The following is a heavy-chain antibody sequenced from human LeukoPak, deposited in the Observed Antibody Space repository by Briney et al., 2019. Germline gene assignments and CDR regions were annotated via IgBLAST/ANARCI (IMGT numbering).Heavy chain of an antibody. D-gene: IGHD4-17*01. CDR1: GYSISSGYY. J-gene: IGHJ4*02. V-gene: IGHV4-38-2*02. CDR3: ASENYGETEDY. Sequence: SETLSLTCTVSGYSISSGYYWGWIRQPPGKGLEWVGTIYHSGSTYYNPSLKSRVHISVDTSKNQFSLKLSSVTAADTAVYYCASENYGETEDYWGQGTLVTVSS. CDR2: IYHSGST.